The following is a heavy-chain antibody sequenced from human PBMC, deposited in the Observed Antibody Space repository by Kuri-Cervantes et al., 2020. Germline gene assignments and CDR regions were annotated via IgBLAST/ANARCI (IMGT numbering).Heavy chain of an antibody. D-gene: IGHD3-16*01. J-gene: IGHJ6*03. V-gene: IGHV3-11*06. CDR1: GFTFSDYY. Sequence: GESLKISCAASGFTFSDYYMSWIRQAPGKGLEWVSSISSSSSYIYYADSVKGRFTISRDNAKNSLYLQMNSLRAEDTAVYYCAREGFGFLSFNYYYYMDVWGKGTTVTVSS. CDR3: AREGFGFLSFNYYYYMDV. CDR2: ISSSSSYI.